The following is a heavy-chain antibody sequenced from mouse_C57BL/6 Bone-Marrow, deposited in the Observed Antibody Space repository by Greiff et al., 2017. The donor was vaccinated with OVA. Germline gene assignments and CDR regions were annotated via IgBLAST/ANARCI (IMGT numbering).Heavy chain of an antibody. J-gene: IGHJ2*01. V-gene: IGHV1-54*01. CDR3: ARTSFHDTTVGDY. D-gene: IGHD1-1*01. Sequence: QVQLQQSGAELVRPGTSVKVSCKASGYAFTNYLIEWVKQRPGQGLEWIGVINPGSGGTNYNEKFKGKATLTADKSSSTAYMQLSSLTSEDSAVYFCARTSFHDTTVGDYWGQGTTLTVSS. CDR1: GYAFTNYL. CDR2: INPGSGGT.